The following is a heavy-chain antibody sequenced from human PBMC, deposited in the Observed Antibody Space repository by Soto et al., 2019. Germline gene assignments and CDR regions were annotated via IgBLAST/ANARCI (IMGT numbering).Heavy chain of an antibody. CDR2: ISGSGGST. V-gene: IGHV3-23*01. J-gene: IGHJ4*02. CDR1: GFTFSSYA. CDR3: ARGRVLYFDY. D-gene: IGHD3-10*01. Sequence: EVQLLESGGGLVQPGGSLRLSCAASGFTFSSYAMSWVRQAPGKGLEWVSAISGSGGSTYYADSVKGRFTISRDNSKNTLYLQMNSMRADDTAVYYCARGRVLYFDYWGQGTLVTVSS.